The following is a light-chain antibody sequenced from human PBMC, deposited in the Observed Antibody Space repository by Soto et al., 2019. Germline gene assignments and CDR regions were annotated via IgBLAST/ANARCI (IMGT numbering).Light chain of an antibody. CDR2: GAS. CDR1: QSVYSSY. V-gene: IGKV3D-7*01. CDR3: QQYDNWPLWT. Sequence: EIVLTQSPATRSLSPLEIATLSCMASQSVYSSYLAWYQQKPGQAPRLLIYGASSRATGIPARFSGSGSGTDFTLTISSLQSEDFALYYCQQYDNWPLWTFGQGTKVDI. J-gene: IGKJ1*01.